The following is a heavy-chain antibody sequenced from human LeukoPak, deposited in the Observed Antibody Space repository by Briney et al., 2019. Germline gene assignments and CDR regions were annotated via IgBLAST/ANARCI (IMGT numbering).Heavy chain of an antibody. V-gene: IGHV1-18*01. CDR3: ARDCSNGVCYPRDY. J-gene: IGHJ4*02. Sequence: GASVKVSCKASGYTLSGYGISWVRQAPGQGLEWVGWITTYNGDKKYSEKFQGRVTMTIDTSTSTYYMEMTSLRPDDTAIYYCARDCSNGVCYPRDYWGQGTLVSVPT. D-gene: IGHD2-21*01. CDR2: ITTYNGDK. CDR1: GYTLSGYG.